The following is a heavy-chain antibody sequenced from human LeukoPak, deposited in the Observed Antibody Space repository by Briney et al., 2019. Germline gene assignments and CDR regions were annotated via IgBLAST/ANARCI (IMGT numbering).Heavy chain of an antibody. J-gene: IGHJ4*02. CDR1: GFTFSSYA. D-gene: IGHD6-19*01. V-gene: IGHV3-23*01. CDR2: MSGSGGST. Sequence: PGGSLRLSCAASGFTFSSYAMSWVRQAPGKGLEWVSVMSGSGGSTYYADSVKGRFTISRDNSKNMLYMQMSSLRAEDTAVYYCARDRVAVAGLFDYWGQGTLVTVSS. CDR3: ARDRVAVAGLFDY.